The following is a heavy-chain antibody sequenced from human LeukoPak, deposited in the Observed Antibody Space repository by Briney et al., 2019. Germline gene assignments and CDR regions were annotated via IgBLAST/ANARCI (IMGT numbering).Heavy chain of an antibody. J-gene: IGHJ4*02. CDR2: ISSSSSTI. Sequence: PGGSLRLSCAASGFTFSSYSMNWVRQAPGKGQEWVSYISSSSSTIYYADSVKGRFTISRDNAKNSLYLQMNSLRAEDTAVYYCARDATDSVGATSYWGQGTLVTVSS. CDR1: GFTFSSYS. CDR3: ARDATDSVGATSY. V-gene: IGHV3-48*01. D-gene: IGHD1-26*01.